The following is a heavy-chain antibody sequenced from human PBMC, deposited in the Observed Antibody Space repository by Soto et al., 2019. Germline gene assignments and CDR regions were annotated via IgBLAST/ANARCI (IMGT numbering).Heavy chain of an antibody. J-gene: IGHJ4*02. CDR2: IIPILGIA. Sequence: QVQLVQSGAEVKKPGSSVKVSCKASVGTFSSYTISWVRQAPGQGLEWMGRIIPILGIANYAQKFQGRVTITADKSTSTAYMELSSLRSEDTAVYYCARAGYCSGGSCYAGYYFDYWGQGTLVTVSS. D-gene: IGHD2-15*01. V-gene: IGHV1-69*02. CDR3: ARAGYCSGGSCYAGYYFDY. CDR1: VGTFSSYT.